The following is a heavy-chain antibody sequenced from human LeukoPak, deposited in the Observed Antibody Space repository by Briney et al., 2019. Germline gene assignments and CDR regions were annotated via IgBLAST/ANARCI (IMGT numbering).Heavy chain of an antibody. V-gene: IGHV3-30-3*01. CDR1: GFTFSSYT. CDR2: QDGINK. J-gene: IGHJ4*02. Sequence: QSGGSLRLSCAASGFTFSSYTFHWVRQAPGKGLEWVAVQDGINKYYTDSVKGRFTISRDNSKNTLYLQMNSLRAEDTAVYYCARDDRGYSGYHFDHWGQGTLVTVSS. CDR3: ARDDRGYSGYHFDH. D-gene: IGHD5-12*01.